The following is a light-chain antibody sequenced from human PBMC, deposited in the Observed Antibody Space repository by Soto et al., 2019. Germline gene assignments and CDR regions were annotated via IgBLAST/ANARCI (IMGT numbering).Light chain of an antibody. CDR3: QKYDRAPAA. Sequence: DIQVTQSPSSLSASPGDRIPIPCRASQDIKKFLAWYQQKPGKVPHLLIYAASTLRPGVPSRFSGNASGTDFTLTIASLQPEDVATYYCQKYDRAPAAFGQGTKVDVK. J-gene: IGKJ1*01. CDR1: QDIKKF. CDR2: AAS. V-gene: IGKV1-27*01.